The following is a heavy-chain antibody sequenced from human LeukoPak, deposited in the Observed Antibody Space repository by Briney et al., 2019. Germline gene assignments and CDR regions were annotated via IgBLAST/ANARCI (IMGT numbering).Heavy chain of an antibody. J-gene: IGHJ4*02. Sequence: SETLSLTCSASGGSMDNSYWNWIRQPAGKGLEWIGRIYATGTTDYNPSLRSRVTMSLDTSVNQFSLRLSSVTAADTAVYFCARDKAVDSDISGYYYNRGLDCWGQGTLVTVSS. CDR3: ARDKAVDSDISGYYYNRGLDC. CDR1: GGSMDNSY. V-gene: IGHV4-4*07. CDR2: IYATGTT. D-gene: IGHD3-22*01.